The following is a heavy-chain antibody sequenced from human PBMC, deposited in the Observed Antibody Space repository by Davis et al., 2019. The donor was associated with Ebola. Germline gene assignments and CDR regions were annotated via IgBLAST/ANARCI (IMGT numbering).Heavy chain of an antibody. Sequence: ASVKVSCKASAGTFSSYAISWVRQAPGQGLEWMGWISAYNGNTNYSQKLQGRVTMTTDTSTSTAYMEVGSLGSDDTAVYYCARAQFPTTSDHWGQGTLVTVSS. CDR2: ISAYNGNT. CDR1: AGTFSSYA. D-gene: IGHD1-1*01. V-gene: IGHV1-18*01. J-gene: IGHJ4*02. CDR3: ARAQFPTTSDH.